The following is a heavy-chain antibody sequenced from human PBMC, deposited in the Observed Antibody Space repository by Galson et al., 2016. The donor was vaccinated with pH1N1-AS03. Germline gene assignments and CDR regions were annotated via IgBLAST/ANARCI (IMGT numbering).Heavy chain of an antibody. CDR2: VHYSGTT. Sequence: SETLSLTCAVSGGSMTSPDRWTWVRQPPGEGLEWIGEVHYSGTTSYNPSLNSRVTMSIDKSNNQFSLNLGSVTAADTAVYFCASAGYHTPGYHYWGQGALVTVSS. D-gene: IGHD3-16*02. J-gene: IGHJ4*02. CDR3: ASAGYHTPGYHY. V-gene: IGHV4-4*02. CDR1: GGSMTSPDR.